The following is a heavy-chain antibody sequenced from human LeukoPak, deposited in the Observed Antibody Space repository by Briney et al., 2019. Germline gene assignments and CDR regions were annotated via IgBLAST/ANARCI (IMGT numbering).Heavy chain of an antibody. Sequence: PSETLSLTCTVSGGSIRGYYWSWVRQPPGKGLEWIAYIYYSGSTNYNPSLKSRVTISLDTSKNQFSLKLSSVTAADTAVYYCAVGATHYYMDAWGKGTTVTVSS. J-gene: IGHJ6*03. CDR1: GGSIRGYY. CDR3: AVGATHYYMDA. CDR2: IYYSGST. V-gene: IGHV4-59*08. D-gene: IGHD3-16*01.